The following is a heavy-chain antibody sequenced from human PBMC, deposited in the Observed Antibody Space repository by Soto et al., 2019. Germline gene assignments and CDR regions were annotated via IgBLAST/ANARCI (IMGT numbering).Heavy chain of an antibody. CDR1: GYTFTDYS. Sequence: GAAVKVSCKTSGYTFTDYSIHSVRQPPGQGLEWVGWINPNHGGTSYAQKFQGRVTMTGGTSISTAYMELNSLRSDDTAVYYCARDSGYDTTGYSPFDNWGQGTQVTVSS. J-gene: IGHJ4*02. CDR2: INPNHGGT. D-gene: IGHD3-22*01. CDR3: ARDSGYDTTGYSPFDN. V-gene: IGHV1-2*02.